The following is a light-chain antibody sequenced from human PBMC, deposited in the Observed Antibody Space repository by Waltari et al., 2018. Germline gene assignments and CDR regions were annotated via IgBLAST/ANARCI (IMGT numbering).Light chain of an antibody. CDR3: MQATQLVT. V-gene: IGKV2-24*01. Sequence: DIVMTQTPLSSPVTLGQPASISCRSSQSLVHSEGNTYLSWLQQRPGQPPSGLIYKISNRFSGVPDRFSGSGAGTDFTLKISRVEAEDVGVYYCMQATQLVTFGPGTKVDIK. J-gene: IGKJ3*01. CDR1: QSLVHSEGNTY. CDR2: KIS.